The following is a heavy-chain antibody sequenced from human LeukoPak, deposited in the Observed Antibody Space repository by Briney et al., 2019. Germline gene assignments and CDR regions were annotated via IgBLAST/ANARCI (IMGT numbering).Heavy chain of an antibody. V-gene: IGHV7-4-1*02. J-gene: IGHJ4*02. Sequence: ASVKVSCKASGYTFTSYAMNWVRQAPGQGLEWMGSINTNTGNPTYAQGFTGRFVFSLDTSVSTAYLQISSLKAEDTAVYYCARGYCSSTSCYGGSYWGQGTLVTVSS. D-gene: IGHD2-2*01. CDR1: GYTFTSYA. CDR3: ARGYCSSTSCYGGSY. CDR2: INTNTGNP.